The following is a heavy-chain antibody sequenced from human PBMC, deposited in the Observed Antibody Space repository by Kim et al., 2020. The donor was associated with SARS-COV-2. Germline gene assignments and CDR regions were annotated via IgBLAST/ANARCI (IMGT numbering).Heavy chain of an antibody. CDR2: ISGNGDTT. D-gene: IGHD2-21*01. Sequence: GGSLRLSCSASGFTFSKQGMHWVRQAPGKGLELVSAISGNGDTTDYADSVMDRFIISRDNSKNILYLHMSSLRVEDTALYYCVTGGAFYYDQWGQGTLVTVSS. CDR3: VTGGAFYYDQ. J-gene: IGHJ5*02. V-gene: IGHV3-64D*09. CDR1: GFTFSKQG.